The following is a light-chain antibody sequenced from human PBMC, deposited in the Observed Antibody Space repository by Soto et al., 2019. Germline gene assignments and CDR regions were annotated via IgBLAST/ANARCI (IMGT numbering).Light chain of an antibody. V-gene: IGLV2-18*01. CDR1: SSDLGRYNR. CDR3: SLYTSSSTFV. J-gene: IGLJ1*01. CDR2: EVR. Sequence: SVLTQPPSVSGSPGQSVTISCTGTSSDLGRYNRVSWYQQPPGTAPKLLIYEVRNRPSGVPDRFSGSKSANTASLTTSGLQAEDEADYYCSLYTSSSTFVFGTGTKVTVL.